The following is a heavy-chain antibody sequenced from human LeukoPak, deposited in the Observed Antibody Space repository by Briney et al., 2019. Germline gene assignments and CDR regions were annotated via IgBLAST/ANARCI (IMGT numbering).Heavy chain of an antibody. V-gene: IGHV4-4*07. J-gene: IGHJ6*02. Sequence: PSETLSLTCTVSGGSISSYYWSWIRQPAGKGLEWIGRIYTSGSTNYNPSLKSRVTISVDTSKNQFSLKLSSVTAADTAVYYCARDGYNSNYYYYYGMDVWGQGTTVTVSS. CDR3: ARDGYNSNYYYYYGMDV. CDR1: GGSISSYY. CDR2: IYTSGST. D-gene: IGHD5-24*01.